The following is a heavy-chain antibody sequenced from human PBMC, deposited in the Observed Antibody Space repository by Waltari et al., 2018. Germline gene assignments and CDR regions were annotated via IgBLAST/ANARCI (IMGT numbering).Heavy chain of an antibody. D-gene: IGHD1-20*01. Sequence: QMQLVQSGPEVKKPGTSVTFSFKSSEFNFTSPALQWVRQARGQRLEWIGWIAVGSGNTNYAQKFQERVTITRDMSTSTAYMELSSLRSEDTAVYYCAAVILTGTYFDAFDIWGQGTMVTVSS. V-gene: IGHV1-58*01. CDR1: EFNFTSPA. CDR2: IAVGSGNT. CDR3: AAVILTGTYFDAFDI. J-gene: IGHJ3*02.